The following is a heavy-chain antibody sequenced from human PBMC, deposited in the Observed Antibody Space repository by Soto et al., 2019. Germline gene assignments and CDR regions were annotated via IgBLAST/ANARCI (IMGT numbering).Heavy chain of an antibody. CDR2: IYYSGTT. CDR1: GGSISSGGYY. Sequence: SETLSLTCTVSGGSISSGGYYWSWIRQHPGKGLEWIGYIYYSGTTYYNPSLKSRVTISVDTSKNQFSLKLSSVSAADTALYYCARCSLVVVPAPGFDPWGRGTLVTASS. CDR3: ARCSLVVVPAPGFDP. D-gene: IGHD2-2*01. V-gene: IGHV4-31*03. J-gene: IGHJ5*02.